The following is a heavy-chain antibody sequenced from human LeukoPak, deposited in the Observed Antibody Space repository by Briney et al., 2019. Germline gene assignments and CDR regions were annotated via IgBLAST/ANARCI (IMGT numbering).Heavy chain of an antibody. Sequence: ASVNVSCKASGYMFPSYTISWVRQAPGQGLEWMGGISAYNGDTNYAHKVQGRVTMTTDTSTSTAYMKLKSLISDDTAVYYCARGRYHYDSSGSPKSAYYGLDVWGQGTAVTVSS. J-gene: IGHJ6*02. V-gene: IGHV1-18*01. CDR1: GYMFPSYT. CDR2: ISAYNGDT. D-gene: IGHD3-22*01. CDR3: ARGRYHYDSSGSPKSAYYGLDV.